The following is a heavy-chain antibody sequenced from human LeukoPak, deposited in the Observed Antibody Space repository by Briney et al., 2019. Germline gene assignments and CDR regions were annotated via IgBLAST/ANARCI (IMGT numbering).Heavy chain of an antibody. V-gene: IGHV3-20*03. CDR2: INWNGGST. J-gene: IGHJ6*03. Sequence: GGSLRLSFAASGFTFDDYGMSWVRPAPGKGLEWVSGINWNGGSTGYADSVKGRFTISRDNAKNSLYLQMNSLRAEDTALYYCARVGSSVNYYYMDVWGKGTTVTVSS. CDR1: GFTFDDYG. CDR3: ARVGSSVNYYYMDV. D-gene: IGHD3-22*01.